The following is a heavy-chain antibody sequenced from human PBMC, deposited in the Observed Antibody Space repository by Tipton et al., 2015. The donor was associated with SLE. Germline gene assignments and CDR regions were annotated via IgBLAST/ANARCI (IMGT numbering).Heavy chain of an antibody. CDR2: IYHSGST. V-gene: IGHV4-34*01. D-gene: IGHD2-2*01. J-gene: IGHJ6*03. CDR1: DGSFSGYH. CDR3: ARRGQLLLSRLFYYYMDV. Sequence: GLVKPSETLSLTCTVYDGSFSGYHWSWIRQPPGKGLEWIGEIYHSGSTNYNPSLKSRVTISVDKSKNQFSLKLSSVTAADTAVYYCARRGQLLLSRLFYYYMDVWGKGTTVTISS.